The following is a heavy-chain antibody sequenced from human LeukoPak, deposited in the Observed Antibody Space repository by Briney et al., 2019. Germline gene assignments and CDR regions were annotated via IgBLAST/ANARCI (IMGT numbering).Heavy chain of an antibody. CDR2: ISSSSSYI. D-gene: IGHD4-17*01. CDR3: ARDYYGDYALDY. Sequence: GGSLRLSCAASGFTFSSYSMNWVPQAPGKGLEWVSSISSSSSYIYYADSVKGRFTISRDNAKNSLYLQMNSLRAEDTAVYYCARDYYGDYALDYWGQGTLVTVSS. J-gene: IGHJ4*02. CDR1: GFTFSSYS. V-gene: IGHV3-21*01.